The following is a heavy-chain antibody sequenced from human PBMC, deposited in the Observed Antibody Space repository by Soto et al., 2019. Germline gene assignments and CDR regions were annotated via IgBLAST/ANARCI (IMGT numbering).Heavy chain of an antibody. CDR2: IYYSGST. CDR3: AKDSGTLGYNWFDP. D-gene: IGHD5-12*01. V-gene: IGHV4-31*03. CDR1: GGSISTGGYY. Sequence: SETLSLTCTVSGGSISTGGYYWSWIRQHPGKGLEWIGYIYYSGSTHYNPSLKSRVTISVDTSKNQFSLKLSSVTAADTAVYYCAKDSGTLGYNWFDPWGQGTLVTVSS. J-gene: IGHJ5*02.